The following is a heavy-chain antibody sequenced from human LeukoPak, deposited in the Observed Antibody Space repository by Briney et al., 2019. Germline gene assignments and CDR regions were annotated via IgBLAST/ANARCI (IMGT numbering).Heavy chain of an antibody. Sequence: GASLRLSCAASGFTFSSYAMSWVRQAPGKGLEWVSAISGSGGSTYYADSVKGRFTISRDNSKNTLYLQMNSLRAEDTAVYYCAKMGYSSGWFGNAYFDYWGQGTLVTVSS. CDR1: GFTFSSYA. J-gene: IGHJ4*02. CDR3: AKMGYSSGWFGNAYFDY. D-gene: IGHD6-19*01. V-gene: IGHV3-23*01. CDR2: ISGSGGST.